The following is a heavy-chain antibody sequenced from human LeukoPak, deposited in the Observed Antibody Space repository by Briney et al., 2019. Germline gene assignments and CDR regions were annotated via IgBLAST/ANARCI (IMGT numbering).Heavy chain of an antibody. CDR1: GGSFSGYY. CDR2: INHSGST. CDR3: ARLRNLVLPAQSMDV. J-gene: IGHJ6*03. V-gene: IGHV4-34*01. D-gene: IGHD2-2*01. Sequence: PSETLSLTCAVYGGSFSGYYWSWIRQPPGKGLEWIGEINHSGSTNYNPSLKSRVTISVDTSKNQFSLKLSSVTAADTAMYYCARLRNLVLPAQSMDVWGKGTTVTVSS.